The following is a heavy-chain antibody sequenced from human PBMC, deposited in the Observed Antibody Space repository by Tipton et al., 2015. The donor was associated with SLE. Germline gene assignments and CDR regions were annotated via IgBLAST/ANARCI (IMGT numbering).Heavy chain of an antibody. V-gene: IGHV3-66*02. Sequence: SLRLSCAASGFTFSDYYMSWIRQAPGKGLEWVSVIYSGGGTYYADSVKGRFTISRDNSKNTLYLQMNSLRAEDTAVYYCARAPGYFDLWGRGTLVTVSS. CDR3: ARAPGYFDL. J-gene: IGHJ2*01. CDR2: IYSGGGT. CDR1: GFTFSDYY.